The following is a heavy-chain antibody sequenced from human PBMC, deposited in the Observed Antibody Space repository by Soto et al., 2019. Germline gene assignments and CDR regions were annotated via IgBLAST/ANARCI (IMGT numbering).Heavy chain of an antibody. D-gene: IGHD3-9*01. V-gene: IGHV4-34*01. J-gene: IGHJ4*02. CDR1: GGSFSGYY. CDR2: INHSGST. Sequence: QVQLQQWGAGLLKPSETLSLTCAVYGGSFSGYYWSWIRQPPGKGLEWIGEINHSGSTNYNPSLKSRVTISVDTSKNQFSLKLSSVTAADTAVYYCARGGYNYDILTRGQGTLVTVSS. CDR3: ARGGYNYDILT.